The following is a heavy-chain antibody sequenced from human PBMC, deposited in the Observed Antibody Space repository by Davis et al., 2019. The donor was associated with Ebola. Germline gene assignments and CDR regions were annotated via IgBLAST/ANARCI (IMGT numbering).Heavy chain of an antibody. CDR1: GFTFSSYA. CDR3: AKSPLGTSWWFDS. J-gene: IGHJ5*01. D-gene: IGHD7-27*01. V-gene: IGHV3-23*01. CDR2: ISGSGGSA. Sequence: PGGSLRLSCAASGFTFSSYAMSWVRQAPGKGLEWVSAISGSGGSAYYADSVKGRFTISRDNSKNTLYLQMNNLRADDTAVYYCAKSPLGTSWWFDSWGQGTLVTVSS.